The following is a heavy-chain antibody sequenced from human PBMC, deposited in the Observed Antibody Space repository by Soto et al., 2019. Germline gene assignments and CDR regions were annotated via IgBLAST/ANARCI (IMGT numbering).Heavy chain of an antibody. J-gene: IGHJ4*02. CDR2: INHSGSN. CDR1: GGSFSGYY. D-gene: IGHD2-15*01. Sequence: SETLSLTCGVNGGSFSGYYWSWIRQPPGNGLEWCGEINHSGSNNYNPSLNCRVTISIDTSKNQFSLKLRSVTASDRAAYYCARGPRRLVVVATTGRYFNYRGKGNMGTVSS. CDR3: ARGPRRLVVVATTGRYFNY. V-gene: IGHV4-34*01.